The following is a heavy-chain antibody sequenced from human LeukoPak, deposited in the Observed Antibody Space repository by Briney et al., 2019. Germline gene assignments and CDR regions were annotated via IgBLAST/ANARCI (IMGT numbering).Heavy chain of an antibody. CDR1: GFTFSSYS. J-gene: IGHJ2*01. Sequence: GGSLRLSCAASGFTFSSYSMNWIRQAPGKGLEWVSSISSSGSYIYNADSLKGRFTISRDNAKNSLYMQMNSLRAEDTAVYYCARATVVPATDWYLDLWGRGTLVTVSS. V-gene: IGHV3-21*01. CDR2: ISSSGSYI. D-gene: IGHD2-15*01. CDR3: ARATVVPATDWYLDL.